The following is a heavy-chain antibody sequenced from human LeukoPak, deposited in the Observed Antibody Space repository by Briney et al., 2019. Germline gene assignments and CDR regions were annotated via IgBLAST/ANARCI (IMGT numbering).Heavy chain of an antibody. CDR3: ARMIRDYGDSNWFDP. D-gene: IGHD4-17*01. CDR1: GFTFSSYA. J-gene: IGHJ5*02. CDR2: ISGSGGTT. Sequence: GGSLRLSCAASGFTFSSYAMSWVRQAPGKGLDWVSAISGSGGTTYYANSVKGRFTFSRDNSKNTLYLQMNSLRAEDTAIYYCARMIRDYGDSNWFDPWGQGTLVTVSS. V-gene: IGHV3-23*01.